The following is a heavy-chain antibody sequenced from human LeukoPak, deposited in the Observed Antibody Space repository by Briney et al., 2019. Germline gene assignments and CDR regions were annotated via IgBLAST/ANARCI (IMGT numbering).Heavy chain of an antibody. CDR1: GFTFSSYW. CDR3: ARKGRGFDY. J-gene: IGHJ4*02. Sequence: GGSLRLSCAASGFTFSSYWMNWARQAPGKGLEWVAVISYDGSNKYYADSVKGRFTISRDNSKNTLYLQMNSLRAEDTAVYYCARKGRGFDYWGQGTLVTVSS. V-gene: IGHV3-30-3*01. CDR2: ISYDGSNK. D-gene: IGHD3-10*01.